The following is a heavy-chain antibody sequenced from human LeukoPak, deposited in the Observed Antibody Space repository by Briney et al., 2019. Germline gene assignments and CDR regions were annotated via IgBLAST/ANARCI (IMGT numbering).Heavy chain of an antibody. V-gene: IGHV3-23*01. J-gene: IGHJ4*02. Sequence: GGSLRLSCTASGFTFSSCAMSWVRRAPGRGLEGVSAISGSGGSTYYADSVKGRFTISRDNSKNTLYLQMNSLRAEDTAVYYCAKQTRPQLERRLGFDYWGQGTLVTVSS. CDR3: AKQTRPQLERRLGFDY. D-gene: IGHD1-1*01. CDR2: ISGSGGST. CDR1: GFTFSSCA.